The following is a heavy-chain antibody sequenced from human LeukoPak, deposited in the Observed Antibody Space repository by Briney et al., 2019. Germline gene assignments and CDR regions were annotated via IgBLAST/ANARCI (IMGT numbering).Heavy chain of an antibody. Sequence: GGSLRLSCAASGFTFSSYAMTWVRQAPEKGLEWVSSISGSGGGTYYADSVKGRFTISRDNSKNTLYMQMNSLRADDTAVYYCARRAYDFWSGYYAGDSYFDYWGQGTLVTVSS. CDR1: GFTFSSYA. CDR3: ARRAYDFWSGYYAGDSYFDY. CDR2: ISGSGGGT. J-gene: IGHJ4*02. D-gene: IGHD3-3*01. V-gene: IGHV3-23*01.